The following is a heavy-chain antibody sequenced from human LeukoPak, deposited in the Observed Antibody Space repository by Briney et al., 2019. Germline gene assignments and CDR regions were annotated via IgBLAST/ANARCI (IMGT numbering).Heavy chain of an antibody. CDR2: IDHSGST. CDR3: ARGKRRDSFKNVFHI. CDR1: GGSLSGFY. D-gene: IGHD3-22*01. J-gene: IGHJ3*02. V-gene: IGHV4-34*01. Sequence: SETLSLTCAVYGGSLSGFYWSWVRQPPGKGLEWIGEIDHSGSTNYSPSLESRVTISEETSTNQFSLKLSSVTAADTAVYYCARGKRRDSFKNVFHIWGQGTVVTVSS.